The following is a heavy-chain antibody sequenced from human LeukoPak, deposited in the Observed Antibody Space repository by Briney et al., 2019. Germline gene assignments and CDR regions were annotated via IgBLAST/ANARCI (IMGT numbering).Heavy chain of an antibody. D-gene: IGHD2-15*01. CDR3: ARDRGYCSGGSCYSFDY. J-gene: IGHJ4*02. V-gene: IGHV3-11*04. CDR2: ISSSGSTI. Sequence: KPGGSLRLSCAASGFTFSDYYMSWIRQAPGKGLEWVSHISSSGSTIYYADSVKGRFTISRDNAKNSLYLQMNSLGAEDTAVYYCARDRGYCSGGSCYSFDYWGQGTLVTVSS. CDR1: GFTFSDYY.